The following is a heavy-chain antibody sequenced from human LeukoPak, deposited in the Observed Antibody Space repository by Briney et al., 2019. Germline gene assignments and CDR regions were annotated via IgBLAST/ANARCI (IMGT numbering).Heavy chain of an antibody. J-gene: IGHJ4*02. CDR1: GLTFSSYA. D-gene: IGHD5-24*01. V-gene: IGHV3-23*01. Sequence: PGGSLRLSCAASGLTFSSYAMSWVGQAPGKGLEWVSAIGGSGGSTNYADSVEGRFTISRDNSKNTLYLQTNSLRAEDTALYYCAKDRDGYMGAFDYWGQGTLVTVSS. CDR2: IGGSGGST. CDR3: AKDRDGYMGAFDY.